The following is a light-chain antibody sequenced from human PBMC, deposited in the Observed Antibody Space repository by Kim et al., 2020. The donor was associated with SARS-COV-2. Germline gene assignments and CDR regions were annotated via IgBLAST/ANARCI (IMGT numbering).Light chain of an antibody. Sequence: VSPGQTASITCSGDKLGDKFTHWYQQKPGQSPVLVIYQDSRRPSGIPERFSGSNSGNTATLTITGTQPMDEADYYCQAWDSSADVVFGGGTQLTVL. V-gene: IGLV3-1*01. CDR1: KLGDKF. CDR2: QDS. J-gene: IGLJ3*02. CDR3: QAWDSSADVV.